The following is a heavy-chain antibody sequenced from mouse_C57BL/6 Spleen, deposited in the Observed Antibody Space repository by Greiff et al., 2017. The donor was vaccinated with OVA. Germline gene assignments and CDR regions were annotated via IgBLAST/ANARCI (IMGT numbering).Heavy chain of an antibody. Sequence: EVQLQQSGPELVKPGASVKISCKASGYTFTDYYMNWVKQSHGKSLEWIGDINPNNGGTSYNQKFKGKATLTVDKSSSTAYMELRSLTSEDSAVYYCAPFYYSNSPSMDDWGQGTSVTVSS. J-gene: IGHJ4*01. V-gene: IGHV1-26*01. CDR3: APFYYSNSPSMDD. CDR1: GYTFTDYY. CDR2: INPNNGGT. D-gene: IGHD2-5*01.